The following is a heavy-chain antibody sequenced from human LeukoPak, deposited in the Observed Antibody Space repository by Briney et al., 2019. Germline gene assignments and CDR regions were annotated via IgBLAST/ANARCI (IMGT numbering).Heavy chain of an antibody. J-gene: IGHJ4*02. Sequence: PGGALRLSCAASGFTFNLYTMNWVRQAPGKGLEGVSSISSSSTYIYYSDSVNGRFTISRDNAQNSLYLQMNSLRDEDTAVYYCARAPFYYDSSGSDYWGQGTLVTVSS. CDR1: GFTFNLYT. V-gene: IGHV3-21*01. CDR2: ISSSSTYI. D-gene: IGHD3-22*01. CDR3: ARAPFYYDSSGSDY.